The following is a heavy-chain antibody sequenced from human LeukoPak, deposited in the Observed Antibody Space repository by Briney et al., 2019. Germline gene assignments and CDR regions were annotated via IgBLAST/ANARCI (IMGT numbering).Heavy chain of an antibody. V-gene: IGHV1-69*05. J-gene: IGHJ4*02. CDR3: ARASYYYDSSGYIDY. CDR2: IIPIFGTA. CDR1: GGTFSSYA. D-gene: IGHD3-22*01. Sequence: SVKVSCKASGGTFSSYAISWVRQAPGQGLEWMGRIIPIFGTANYAQKFQGRVTITTDESTSTAYMELSSLRSEDTSVYYCARASYYYDSSGYIDYWGQGTLVTVSS.